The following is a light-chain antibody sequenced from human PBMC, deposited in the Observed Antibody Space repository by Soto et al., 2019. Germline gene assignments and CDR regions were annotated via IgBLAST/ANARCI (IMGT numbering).Light chain of an antibody. V-gene: IGLV1-44*01. CDR1: ISNIGKDT. J-gene: IGLJ3*02. Sequence: QSVLTQPPSVSGTPGLRVNISCSGGISNIGKDTVNWYQQLPGTAPKLLMFNDDKRPPGVPDRFSGSRFGTSASLAISSLQSDDEAVYYCSTWDDSLNGWVFGGGTKLTVL. CDR3: STWDDSLNGWV. CDR2: NDD.